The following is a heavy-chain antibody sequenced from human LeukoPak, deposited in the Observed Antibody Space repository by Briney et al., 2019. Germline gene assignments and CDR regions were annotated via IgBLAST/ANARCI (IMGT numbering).Heavy chain of an antibody. J-gene: IGHJ4*02. Sequence: SETLSLTCTVSGGSISSSSYYWGWIRQPPGKGLEWIGSIYHSGTTYYNPSLQSRVTISVDTSKNQFSLKLSSVTAADTAVYYCARQDDYVWGSYRPDYWGQGTLVTVSS. CDR3: ARQDDYVWGSYRPDY. CDR2: IYHSGTT. V-gene: IGHV4-39*01. D-gene: IGHD3-16*02. CDR1: GGSISSSSYY.